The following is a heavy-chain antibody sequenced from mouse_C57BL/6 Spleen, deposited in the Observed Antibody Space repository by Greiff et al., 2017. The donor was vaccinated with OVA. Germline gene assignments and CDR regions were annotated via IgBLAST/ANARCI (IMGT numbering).Heavy chain of an antibody. D-gene: IGHD2-3*01. V-gene: IGHV1-80*01. CDR1: GYAFSSYW. Sequence: VQLKESGAELVKPGASVKISCKASGYAFSSYWMNWVKQRPGKGLEWIGQIYPGDGDTNYNGKFKGKATLTADKSSSTAYMQLSSLTSEDSAVYFCARGYDGYHYFDYWGQGTTLTVSS. J-gene: IGHJ2*01. CDR2: IYPGDGDT. CDR3: ARGYDGYHYFDY.